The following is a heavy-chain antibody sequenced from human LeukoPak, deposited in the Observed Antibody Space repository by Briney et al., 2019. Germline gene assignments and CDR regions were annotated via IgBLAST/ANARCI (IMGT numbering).Heavy chain of an antibody. CDR2: IYYSGST. CDR3: ARVISEDTTYNFDH. Sequence: SETLSLTCTVSGGSITSYYWSWIRQPPGKGLECIGYIYYSGSTNYNPSLKSRVTISVDTSKNQFSLRLNAVTAADTAVYYCARVISEDTTYNFDHWGQGTLVSVSS. J-gene: IGHJ4*02. V-gene: IGHV4-59*08. CDR1: GGSITSYY. D-gene: IGHD1-26*01.